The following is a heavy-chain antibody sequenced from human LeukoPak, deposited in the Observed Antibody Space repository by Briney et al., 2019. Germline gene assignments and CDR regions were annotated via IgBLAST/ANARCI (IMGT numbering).Heavy chain of an antibody. J-gene: IGHJ5*02. Sequence: GASVKVSCKASEYTFTSYDINWVRQATGQGLEWMGWMNPNSGNTVYAQKFQGRVTMTRDTSISTAYMELSSLRSEDTAVYYCARDHYYYDSSGYYPAWGQGTLVTVSS. CDR1: EYTFTSYD. CDR3: ARDHYYYDSSGYYPA. CDR2: MNPNSGNT. V-gene: IGHV1-8*01. D-gene: IGHD3-22*01.